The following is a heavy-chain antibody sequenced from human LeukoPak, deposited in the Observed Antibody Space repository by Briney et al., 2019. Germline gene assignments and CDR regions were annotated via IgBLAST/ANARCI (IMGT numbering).Heavy chain of an antibody. D-gene: IGHD6-13*01. Sequence: PSETLSLTCAVYGGSFNGYYWSWIRQPPGKGLEWIGEINHSGSTNYNPSLKSRVTISVDTSKNQFSLKLSSVTAADTAVYYCARAGAAGIPFEGNWFDPWGQGTLVTVSS. CDR3: ARAGAAGIPFEGNWFDP. CDR1: GGSFNGYY. V-gene: IGHV4-34*01. CDR2: INHSGST. J-gene: IGHJ5*02.